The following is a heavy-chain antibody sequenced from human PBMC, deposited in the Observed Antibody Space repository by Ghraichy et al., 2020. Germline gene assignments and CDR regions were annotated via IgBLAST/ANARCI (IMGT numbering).Heavy chain of an antibody. V-gene: IGHV4-39*01. J-gene: IGHJ4*02. D-gene: IGHD1-14*01. CDR2: TSSGGNT. CDR3: ASGFITGTARAFFDY. CDR1: GGSISTSGYY. Sequence: SETLSLTCTVSGGSISTSGYYWVWIRRPPGKGLEWIGSTSSGGNTYYNPSLKSRVAISADTSENQFSLKPNSVTAADTAVYFCASGFITGTARAFFDYWGRGAPVTVSS.